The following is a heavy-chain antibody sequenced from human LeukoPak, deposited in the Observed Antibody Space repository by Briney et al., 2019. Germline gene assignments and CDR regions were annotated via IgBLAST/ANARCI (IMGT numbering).Heavy chain of an antibody. CDR3: AKGYDSSGYYFNSHDY. CDR2: ISGSGGNT. Sequence: GGSLRLSCAASGFTFSSYSMNWVRQAPGKGLEWVSTISGSGGNTYYADSVKGRFTISRDNSKNTVYVQMNSLRAEDTAVYYCAKGYDSSGYYFNSHDYWGQGTPVTVSS. D-gene: IGHD3-22*01. CDR1: GFTFSSYS. V-gene: IGHV3-23*01. J-gene: IGHJ4*02.